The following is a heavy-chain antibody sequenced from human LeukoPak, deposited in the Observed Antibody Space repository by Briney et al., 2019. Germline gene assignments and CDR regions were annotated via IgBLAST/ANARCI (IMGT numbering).Heavy chain of an antibody. Sequence: SETLSLTCTVSDEVITSNNWWSWVRQSPGTGLEWIGEIFHSGTTRYKASLESRVTMLLDKSKNQFSLRLNSVTAADTAVYFCARLRLSGGSFSVGWFDPWGQGIQVTVSS. V-gene: IGHV4-4*02. CDR1: DEVITSNNW. D-gene: IGHD1-26*01. J-gene: IGHJ5*02. CDR3: ARLRLSGGSFSVGWFDP. CDR2: IFHSGTT.